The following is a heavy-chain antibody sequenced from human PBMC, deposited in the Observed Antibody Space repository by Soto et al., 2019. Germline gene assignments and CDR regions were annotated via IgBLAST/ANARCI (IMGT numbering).Heavy chain of an antibody. CDR1: GYTFTTYG. D-gene: IGHD6-6*01. Sequence: ASVKVSCKASGYTFTTYGISWVRQAPGQGLEWMGWTSDHNSNTDYAQKFQGRVTMTTDTSTTTAYMELRSLRSDDTAVYYCARERSSSDYLGQGTLVTVSS. CDR2: TSDHNSNT. V-gene: IGHV1-18*01. J-gene: IGHJ4*02. CDR3: ARERSSSDY.